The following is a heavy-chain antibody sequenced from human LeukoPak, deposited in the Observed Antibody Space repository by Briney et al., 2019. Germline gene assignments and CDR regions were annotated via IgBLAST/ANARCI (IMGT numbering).Heavy chain of an antibody. CDR3: ARALNLPGLRRVPSRWFDP. J-gene: IGHJ5*02. D-gene: IGHD3-3*01. Sequence: ASVKVSCKASGGTFSSYAISWVRQAPGQGLEWMGGIIPIFGTANYAQKFQGRVTITADESTSTAYMELSSLRSEDTAVYYCARALNLPGLRRVPSRWFDPWGQGTLVTVSS. CDR1: GGTFSSYA. V-gene: IGHV1-69*01. CDR2: IIPIFGTA.